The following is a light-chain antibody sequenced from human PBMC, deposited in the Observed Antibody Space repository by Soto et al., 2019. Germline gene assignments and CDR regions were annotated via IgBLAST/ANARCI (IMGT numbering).Light chain of an antibody. CDR2: RNN. J-gene: IGLJ3*02. V-gene: IGLV1-47*01. CDR3: AAWDDSLSGSWV. CDR1: SSNIGSNY. Sequence: QAVVTQPPSASGTPGQRVTISCSGSSSNIGSNYVYWYQQLPGTAPKLLIYRNNQRPSGVPDRSSGSKSGTSASLAISGLRSEDEADYYCAAWDDSLSGSWVFGGGTKLTVL.